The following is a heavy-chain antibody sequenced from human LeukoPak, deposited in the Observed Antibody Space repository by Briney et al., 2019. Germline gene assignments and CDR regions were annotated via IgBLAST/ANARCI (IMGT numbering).Heavy chain of an antibody. J-gene: IGHJ6*03. CDR1: GFTFSDYY. V-gene: IGHV3-11*01. CDR3: AKDPQLVGYYYYMDV. Sequence: GGSLRLSCAASGFTFSDYYMSWIRQAPGKGLEWVSYISSSGSTIYYADSVKGRFTISRDNSKNTLYLQMNSLRAEDTAVYYCAKDPQLVGYYYYMDVWGKGTTVTVSS. CDR2: ISSSGSTI. D-gene: IGHD6-6*01.